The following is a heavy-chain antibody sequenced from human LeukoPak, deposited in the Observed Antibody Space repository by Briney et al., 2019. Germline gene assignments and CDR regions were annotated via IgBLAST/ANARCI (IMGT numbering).Heavy chain of an antibody. Sequence: PSETLSLTCTVSGGSISSGSYYWSWIRQPAGKGLEWIGRIYTSGSTNYNPSLKSRVTISVDTSKNQFSLKLSSVTAADTAVYYCARDFPWIPTNYYMDVWGKGTTVTVSS. V-gene: IGHV4-61*02. CDR3: ARDFPWIPTNYYMDV. CDR2: IYTSGST. CDR1: GGSISSGSYY. J-gene: IGHJ6*03. D-gene: IGHD5-18*01.